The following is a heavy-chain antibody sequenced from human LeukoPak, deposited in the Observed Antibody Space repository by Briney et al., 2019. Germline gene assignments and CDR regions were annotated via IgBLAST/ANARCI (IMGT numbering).Heavy chain of an antibody. CDR3: ARANYYDTIGYSRGAFDI. V-gene: IGHV4-38-2*02. CDR1: GYSISSGFY. Sequence: SETLSLTCSVSGYSISSGFYWGWIRQPPGKGLEWIGSMFHSGNNYYNPSLKSRVTISVDASKNQFSLKLSSVTAADTAVYYCARANYYDTIGYSRGAFDIWGQGTMVTVSS. D-gene: IGHD3-22*01. J-gene: IGHJ3*02. CDR2: MFHSGNN.